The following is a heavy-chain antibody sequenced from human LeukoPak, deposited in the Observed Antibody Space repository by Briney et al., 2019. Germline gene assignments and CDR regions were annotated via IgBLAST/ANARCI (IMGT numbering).Heavy chain of an antibody. CDR3: ASGAYSYYYMDV. D-gene: IGHD1-26*01. J-gene: IGHJ6*03. V-gene: IGHV4-39*07. CDR1: GGSISSSSYY. Sequence: SETLSLTCTVSGGSISSSSYYWGWIRQPPGKGLEWIGSIYYSGSTYYNPSLKSRVTISVDTPKNQFSLKLSSVTAADTAVYYCASGAYSYYYMDVWGKGTTVTISS. CDR2: IYYSGST.